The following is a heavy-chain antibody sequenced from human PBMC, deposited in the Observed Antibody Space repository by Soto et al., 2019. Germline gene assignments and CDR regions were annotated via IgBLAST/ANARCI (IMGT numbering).Heavy chain of an antibody. J-gene: IGHJ3*02. Sequence: EVQLLESGGGLVQPGGSLRLSCAASGFTFSSYAMSWVRQAPGKGLEWVSAIGGTDGSTYYADSVKGRFTISRDNSKNMLFLQMDSLRAEDTAVYYCAKDRQQLNSVWDPFDIWGQGTMVTVSS. CDR2: IGGTDGST. V-gene: IGHV3-23*01. CDR3: AKDRQQLNSVWDPFDI. CDR1: GFTFSSYA. D-gene: IGHD6-13*01.